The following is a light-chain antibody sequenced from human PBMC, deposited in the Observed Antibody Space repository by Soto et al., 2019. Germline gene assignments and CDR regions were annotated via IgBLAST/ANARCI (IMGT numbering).Light chain of an antibody. CDR1: QSVLYNSNNKNY. CDR3: QQFYSTPLT. CDR2: WAS. V-gene: IGKV4-1*01. Sequence: IVMTQSPDSLAVSLGERATINCKSSQSVLYNSNNKNYLAWYQQKPGQPPKLLIYWASTRESGVPDRFSGSGSGTDFTLTISSLQAADVAVYYCQQFYSTPLTFGGGTKVDIK. J-gene: IGKJ4*01.